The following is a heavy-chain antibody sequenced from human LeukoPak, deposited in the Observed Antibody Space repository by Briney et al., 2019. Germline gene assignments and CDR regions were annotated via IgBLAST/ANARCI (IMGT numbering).Heavy chain of an antibody. V-gene: IGHV3-48*02. CDR3: AGGSSWPLDY. CDR1: GFTFSFYS. Sequence: PGGSLRLSCAASGFTFSFYSMNWVRQAPGKGLEWVSYISSSDNTIHYADSVKGRFTISRDNAKNSLYLEMNSLRDEDTAVYYCAGGSSWPLDYWGQGTLVTVSS. CDR2: ISSSDNTI. J-gene: IGHJ4*02. D-gene: IGHD6-13*01.